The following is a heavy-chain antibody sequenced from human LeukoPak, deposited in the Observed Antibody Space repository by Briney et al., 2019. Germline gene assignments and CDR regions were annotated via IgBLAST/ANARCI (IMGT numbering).Heavy chain of an antibody. CDR2: IYYSGST. V-gene: IGHV4-31*03. Sequence: SETLSLTCTVSGGSISSGGYYWSWIRQHPGKGLEWIGYIYYSGSTYYNPSLKTRVTISVDTSKHQFSLKLRSVTAADTAVYYCARGGYYDSSGDNWFDPWGQGTLVTVSS. CDR3: ARGGYYDSSGDNWFDP. D-gene: IGHD3-22*01. CDR1: GGSISSGGYY. J-gene: IGHJ5*02.